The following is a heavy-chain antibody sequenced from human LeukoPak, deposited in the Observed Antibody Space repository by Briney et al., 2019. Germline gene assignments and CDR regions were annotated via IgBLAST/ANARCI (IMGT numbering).Heavy chain of an antibody. Sequence: ASVKVSCKASGYTFTGYYMHGVRQAPGQGLEWMGWINPNSGGTNYAQKFQGWVTMTRDTSISTAYMELSRLRSDDTAVYYCAREKGPDGYNYDYWGQGTLVTVSS. CDR3: AREKGPDGYNYDY. V-gene: IGHV1-2*04. CDR1: GYTFTGYY. D-gene: IGHD5-24*01. J-gene: IGHJ4*02. CDR2: INPNSGGT.